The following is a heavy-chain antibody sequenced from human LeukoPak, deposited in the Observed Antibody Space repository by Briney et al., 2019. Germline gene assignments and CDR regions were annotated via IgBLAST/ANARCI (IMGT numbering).Heavy chain of an antibody. J-gene: IGHJ3*02. V-gene: IGHV7-4-1*02. Sequence: ASVKASCKASGYTFTSYALNWVRQAPGQGLEWMGWINTNTGNPTYAQGFTGRFVFSLDTSVSTAYLQISSLKAEDTAVYYCARVRLVAAAGDAFDIWGQGTVVTVSS. CDR1: GYTFTSYA. CDR3: ARVRLVAAAGDAFDI. D-gene: IGHD6-13*01. CDR2: INTNTGNP.